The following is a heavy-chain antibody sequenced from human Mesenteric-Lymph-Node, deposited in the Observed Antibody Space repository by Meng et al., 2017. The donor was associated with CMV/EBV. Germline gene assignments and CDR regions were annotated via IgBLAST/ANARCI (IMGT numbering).Heavy chain of an antibody. Sequence: GESLKISCAASGFTFSTYWMTWVRQAPGKGLEWVANIQEDGSDKYYVDSVKGRFTISRDNAKNSLYLQMNSLRAEDTAVYYCARVVVVPAASYYYYGMDVWGQGTTVTVSS. J-gene: IGHJ6*02. V-gene: IGHV3-7*04. CDR1: GFTFSTYW. D-gene: IGHD2-2*01. CDR3: ARVVVVPAASYYYYGMDV. CDR2: IQEDGSDK.